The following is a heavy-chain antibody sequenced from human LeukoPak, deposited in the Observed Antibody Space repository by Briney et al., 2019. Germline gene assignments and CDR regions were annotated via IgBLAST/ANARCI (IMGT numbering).Heavy chain of an antibody. V-gene: IGHV3-21*01. Sequence: GGSLRLSCAASDFAFYGYSMHWVRQAPGKGLEWISSISSNNADSVKGRFTVSRDNAKNTLYLQMNSLRAEDTAVYYCARGSPTYLDYWGQGTLVTVSS. CDR3: ARGSPTYLDY. CDR1: DFAFYGYS. J-gene: IGHJ4*02. CDR2: ISSN.